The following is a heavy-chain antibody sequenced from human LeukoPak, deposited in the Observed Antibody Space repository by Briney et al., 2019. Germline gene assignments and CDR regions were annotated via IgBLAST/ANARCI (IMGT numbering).Heavy chain of an antibody. V-gene: IGHV3-53*01. D-gene: IGHD7-27*01. Sequence: GGSLRLSCAASGFTVSNNYMSWVRQAPGKGLEWVSGIGNTETYYSHSVKCRFTISRDNSKSTIYLHMSNLRAEDTALYYCARDGQAFNSNWDYFEYWGQGTPVTVSS. CDR2: IGNTET. J-gene: IGHJ4*02. CDR3: ARDGQAFNSNWDYFEY. CDR1: GFTVSNNY.